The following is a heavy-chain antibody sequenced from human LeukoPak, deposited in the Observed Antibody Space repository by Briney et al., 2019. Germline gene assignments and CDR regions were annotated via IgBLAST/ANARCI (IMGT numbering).Heavy chain of an antibody. V-gene: IGHV3-66*02. CDR3: ATVPGYCSSTSCMVRFDY. CDR2: IYMGGST. J-gene: IGHJ4*02. CDR1: GLTVSSNY. Sequence: PGGSLRLSCAASGLTVSSNYMSWVRQAPGKGLEWVTVIYMGGSTYYADSVKGRFTISRDNSKNTLYLQMNSLRAEDTAVYYCATVPGYCSSTSCMVRFDYWGQGTLVTVSS. D-gene: IGHD2-2*01.